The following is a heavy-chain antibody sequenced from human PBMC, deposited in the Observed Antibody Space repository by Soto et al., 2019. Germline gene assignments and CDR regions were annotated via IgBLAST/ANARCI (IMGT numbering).Heavy chain of an antibody. D-gene: IGHD1-7*01. CDR3: ARGENYRPARDVFDH. CDR1: GYSFSTYG. J-gene: IGHJ4*02. CDR2: PNTGDGNT. V-gene: IGHV1-18*04. Sequence: QVLLVQSGAEVKKPGATVKVSCKASGYSFSTYGVSWVRQSPGQGLERMGWPNTGDGNTAYAQKPQGSITLTADTSTTTAYMELRSVRSDDTAIYYSARGENYRPARDVFDHWGQGTVVTVSS.